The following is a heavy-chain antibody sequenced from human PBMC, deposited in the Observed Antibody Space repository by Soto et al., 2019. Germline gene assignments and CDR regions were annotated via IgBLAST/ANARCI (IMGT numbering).Heavy chain of an antibody. Sequence: ASETLSLTCAVSGGSISSGCCSWSWIRQPPGKGLEWIGYIYHSGSTYYNPSLKSRVTISVDRSKNQFSLKLSSVTAADTAVYFCARGVKEARGLGSYYYGMDVWGQGTTVTVSS. J-gene: IGHJ6*02. CDR3: ARGVKEARGLGSYYYGMDV. D-gene: IGHD3-22*01. CDR1: GGSISSGCCS. V-gene: IGHV4-30-2*01. CDR2: IYHSGST.